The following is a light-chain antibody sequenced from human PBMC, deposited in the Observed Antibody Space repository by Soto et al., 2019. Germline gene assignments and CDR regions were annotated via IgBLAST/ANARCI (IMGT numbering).Light chain of an antibody. Sequence: VVMTQSPATLSVSPGETTTLSGRASQSVSSNLAWYQQKPGQAPRLLIYGASTRATGIPARFSGSGSGTEITLTISSLQSEDFAVYDCEQYNNWPPLTFGGGTKVEIK. CDR1: QSVSSN. V-gene: IGKV3-15*01. CDR2: GAS. J-gene: IGKJ4*01. CDR3: EQYNNWPPLT.